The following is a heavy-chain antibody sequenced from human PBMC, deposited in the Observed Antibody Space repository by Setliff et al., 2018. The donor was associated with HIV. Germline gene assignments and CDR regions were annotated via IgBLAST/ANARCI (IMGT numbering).Heavy chain of an antibody. D-gene: IGHD5-12*01. V-gene: IGHV3-23*01. CDR2: ITANGGTS. CDR1: NFTFSFYG. J-gene: IGHJ3*01. Sequence: GSLRLSCAASNFTFSFYGMHWVRQAPGKGLEWVSAITANGGTSYYADSVQGRFTISRDNSENTLHLHMNSLRAEDTAVYYCAKGLRWLQMYDSFDVWGPGTMVTVSS. CDR3: AKGLRWLQMYDSFDV.